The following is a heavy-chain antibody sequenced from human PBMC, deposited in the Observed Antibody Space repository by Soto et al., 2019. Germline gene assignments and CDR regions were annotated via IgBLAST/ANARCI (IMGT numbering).Heavy chain of an antibody. CDR1: GGTFSSYA. V-gene: IGHV1-69*06. CDR2: IIPIFGTA. J-gene: IGHJ4*02. Sequence: GASVKVSCKASGGTFSSYAISWVRQAPGQGLEWMGGIIPIFGTANYAQKFQGRVTITADKSTSTAYMELSSLRSEDTAVYYCARAYDSSGYYYYFDYWGQGTLVTVSS. CDR3: ARAYDSSGYYYYFDY. D-gene: IGHD3-22*01.